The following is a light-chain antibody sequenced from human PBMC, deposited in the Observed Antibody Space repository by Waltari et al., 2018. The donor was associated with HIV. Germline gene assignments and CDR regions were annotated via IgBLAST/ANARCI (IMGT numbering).Light chain of an antibody. J-gene: IGKJ3*01. V-gene: IGKV1-9*01. CDR1: QGISSY. CDR2: AAS. Sequence: DIQLTQSPSFLSASVGDRVTITCRASQGISSYLAWYQQKPGKAPKLLIYAASTLQRGVPSMFSGRRSGTEFTLTISSLQPEDFATYYCQQLNSYLGFTFGPGTKVDIK. CDR3: QQLNSYLGFT.